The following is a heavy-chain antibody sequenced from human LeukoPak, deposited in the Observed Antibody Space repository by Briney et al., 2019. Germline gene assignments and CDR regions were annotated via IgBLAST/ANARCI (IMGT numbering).Heavy chain of an antibody. CDR1: GFTVSSNY. CDR2: IYSGGST. CDR3: ARDSQNSSGWWERGTFDY. D-gene: IGHD6-19*01. Sequence: GGSLRLSCAASGFTVSSNYMSRVRQAPGKGLEWVSVIYSGGSTYYADSVKGRFTISRDNSKNTLYLQMNSLRAEDTAVYYCARDSQNSSGWWERGTFDYWGQGTLVTVSS. V-gene: IGHV3-66*01. J-gene: IGHJ4*02.